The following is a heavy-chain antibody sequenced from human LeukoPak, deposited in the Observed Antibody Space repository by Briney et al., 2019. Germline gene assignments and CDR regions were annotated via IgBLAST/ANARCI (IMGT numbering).Heavy chain of an antibody. CDR1: GGTFSSYA. Sequence: SVKVSCKASGGTFSSYAISWVRQAPGQGLEWMGRIIPILGIANYAQKFQGRVTITADKSTSTAYMELSSLRSEDTAVYYCAREAHRTAMVTLGDYWGQGTLVTVSS. D-gene: IGHD5-18*01. V-gene: IGHV1-69*04. J-gene: IGHJ4*02. CDR2: IIPILGIA. CDR3: AREAHRTAMVTLGDY.